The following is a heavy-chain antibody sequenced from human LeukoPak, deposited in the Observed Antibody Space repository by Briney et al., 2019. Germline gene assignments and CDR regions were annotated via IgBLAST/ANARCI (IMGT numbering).Heavy chain of an antibody. Sequence: ASVKVSCKASGYTFSRYYMYWVRQAPGQGLEWMGIINPSGGSTNYAQKFQGRVTMTRDTSTSTVYMELSSLRSDDTAVYYCARGPRITLVRGGQWYFYMDVWGKGTTVTVSS. J-gene: IGHJ6*03. V-gene: IGHV1-46*01. CDR1: GYTFSRYY. CDR3: ARGPRITLVRGGQWYFYMDV. D-gene: IGHD3-10*01. CDR2: INPSGGST.